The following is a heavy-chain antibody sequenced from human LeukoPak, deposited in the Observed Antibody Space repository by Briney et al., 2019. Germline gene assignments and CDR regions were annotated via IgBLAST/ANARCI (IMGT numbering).Heavy chain of an antibody. D-gene: IGHD2-15*01. V-gene: IGHV1-18*01. Sequence: ASVKVSCKASGYTFTSYGISWVRQAPGQGLEWMGWISAYNGNTNYAQKLQGKFPITTDTSTSTAYMELRSLRSDDPAVYYCARVRIVVVVAATFGDWFDPWGQGTLVTVSS. J-gene: IGHJ5*02. CDR2: ISAYNGNT. CDR1: GYTFTSYG. CDR3: ARVRIVVVVAATFGDWFDP.